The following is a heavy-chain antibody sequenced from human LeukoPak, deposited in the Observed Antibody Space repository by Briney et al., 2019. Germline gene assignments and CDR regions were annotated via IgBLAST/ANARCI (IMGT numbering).Heavy chain of an antibody. Sequence: ASVKVSCKASGYTFTGYYMHWVRQAPGQGLEWMGWINPNSGGTNYAQKFQGRVTMTRDTSISTAYMELSRLRSDDTAVYYCARGWWYDSSGYYSADDYYFDYWGQGTLVTVSS. CDR2: INPNSGGT. D-gene: IGHD3-22*01. CDR1: GYTFTGYY. CDR3: ARGWWYDSSGYYSADDYYFDY. V-gene: IGHV1-2*02. J-gene: IGHJ4*02.